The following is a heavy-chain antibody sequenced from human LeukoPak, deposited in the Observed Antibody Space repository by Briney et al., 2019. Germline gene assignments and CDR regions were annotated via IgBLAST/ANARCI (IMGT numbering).Heavy chain of an antibody. J-gene: IGHJ4*03. D-gene: IGHD1-1*01. CDR2: INHRGDT. V-gene: IGHV4-34*01. CDR1: GGSFSAYY. CDR3: ARGPTISETGYFDY. Sequence: PSETLSLTCAVYGGSFSAYYWSWIRQSPGKGLERIAEINHRGDTNYNPSVKSRVSISVDTSKNQFSLKATSLTAADTAVYYCARGPTISETGYFDYWGQGTLVTVSS.